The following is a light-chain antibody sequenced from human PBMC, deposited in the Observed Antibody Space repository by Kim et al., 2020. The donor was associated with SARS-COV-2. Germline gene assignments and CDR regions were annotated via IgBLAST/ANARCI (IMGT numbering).Light chain of an antibody. CDR3: QQRSNWPPWT. CDR1: QSVSSY. Sequence: SPGERSPLSCSASQSVSSYLAWYQQKPGQAPRLLIYDASNRATGIPARFSGSGSGTDFTLTISSLEPEDFAVYYCQQRSNWPPWTFGQGTKVEIK. V-gene: IGKV3-11*01. J-gene: IGKJ1*01. CDR2: DAS.